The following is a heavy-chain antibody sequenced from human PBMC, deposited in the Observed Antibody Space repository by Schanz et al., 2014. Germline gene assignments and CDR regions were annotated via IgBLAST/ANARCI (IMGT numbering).Heavy chain of an antibody. D-gene: IGHD2-2*01. CDR3: ARGGFFDSTSFDS. V-gene: IGHV1-46*03. J-gene: IGHJ4*02. CDR1: GYTFTSYY. CDR2: INPSSGTT. Sequence: QVQLVQSAPEVKKPGASVKVSCKASGYTFTSYYIHWVRQAPGQGLEWMGKINPSSGTTRIAQNFQGRLTVTRDTSTSTVNMELSSLRSEDTAVYYCARGGFFDSTSFDSWGQGTLVTGSS.